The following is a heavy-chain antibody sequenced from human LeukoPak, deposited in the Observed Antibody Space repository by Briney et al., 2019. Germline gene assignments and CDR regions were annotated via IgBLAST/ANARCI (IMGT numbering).Heavy chain of an antibody. CDR2: FDPEDGET. CDR1: GYTLTELS. D-gene: IGHD3-22*01. V-gene: IGHV1-24*01. J-gene: IGHJ4*02. CDR3: ATDKWDYYDSSGYHGAFDY. Sequence: ASVKVSCKVSGYTLTELSMPWVRQAPGKGLEWMGGFDPEDGETIYAQKFQGRVTMTEDTSTDTAYMELSSLRSEDTAVYYCATDKWDYYDSSGYHGAFDYWGQGTLVTVSS.